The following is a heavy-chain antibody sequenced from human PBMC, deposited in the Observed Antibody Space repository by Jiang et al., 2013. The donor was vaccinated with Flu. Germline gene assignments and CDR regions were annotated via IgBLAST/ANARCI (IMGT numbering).Heavy chain of an antibody. CDR3: TTDSPISMVRGVKSY. CDR2: IRSKAYGGTT. J-gene: IGHJ4*02. D-gene: IGHD3-10*01. CDR1: GFTFGDYA. Sequence: VQLLESGGGLVQPGRSLRLSCTASGFTFGDYAMSWVRQAPGKGLEWVGFIRSKAYGGTTEYAASVKGRFTISRDDSKSIAYLQMNSLKTEDTAVYYCTTDSPISMVRGVKSYWGQGTLVTVSS. V-gene: IGHV3-49*04.